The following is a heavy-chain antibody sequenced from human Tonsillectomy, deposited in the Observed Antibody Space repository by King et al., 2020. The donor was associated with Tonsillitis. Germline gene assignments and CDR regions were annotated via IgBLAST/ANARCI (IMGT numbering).Heavy chain of an antibody. CDR3: ARPDSYGGYVGY. CDR1: GGSISSSSYY. D-gene: IGHD5-12*01. J-gene: IGHJ4*02. Sequence: QLQESGPGLVKPSETLSLTCTVSGGSISSSSYYWGWIRQPPGKGLEWIGCIYYSGSTYYNPSLKSRVTISVDTSKNQFSLKLRSVTAADTAVYYCARPDSYGGYVGYWGQGTLVTVSS. V-gene: IGHV4-39*01. CDR2: IYYSGST.